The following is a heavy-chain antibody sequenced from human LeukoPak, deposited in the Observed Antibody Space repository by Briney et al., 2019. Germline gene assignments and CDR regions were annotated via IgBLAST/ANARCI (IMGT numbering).Heavy chain of an antibody. CDR3: AKMGVRTLLTDIVVGPTANDYLES. Sequence: ASVKVSCKASGYTFTSYGISWVRQAPGQGLEWMGWISAYNGNTNYAQKIQGRVTMTTDTSANTAYMELRSLRSDDTAVYYCAKMGVRTLLTDIVVGPTANDYLESWGQGTLVTVSS. D-gene: IGHD2-2*01. V-gene: IGHV1-18*01. J-gene: IGHJ4*02. CDR2: ISAYNGNT. CDR1: GYTFTSYG.